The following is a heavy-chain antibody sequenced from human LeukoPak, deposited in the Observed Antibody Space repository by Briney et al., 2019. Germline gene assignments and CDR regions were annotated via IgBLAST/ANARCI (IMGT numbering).Heavy chain of an antibody. D-gene: IGHD6-13*01. CDR2: ISSSSSYI. Sequence: GGSLRLSCAASGFTFSSYSMNWVRQAPGGGLEWVSSISSSSSYIYYADSVKGRFTISRDNAKNSLYLQMNSLRAEDTAVYYCARGGGELVDWLGDYWGQGTLVTVSS. CDR3: ARGGGELVDWLGDY. J-gene: IGHJ4*02. V-gene: IGHV3-21*01. CDR1: GFTFSSYS.